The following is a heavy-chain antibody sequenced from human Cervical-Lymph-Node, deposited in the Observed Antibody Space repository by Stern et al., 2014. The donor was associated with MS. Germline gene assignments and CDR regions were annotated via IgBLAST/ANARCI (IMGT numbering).Heavy chain of an antibody. V-gene: IGHV1-46*03. CDR2: INPSGGST. D-gene: IGHD1-1*01. CDR3: ARGGPNYNSYRLTWFDS. Sequence: VQLVQSGAEVKKPGASVKVSCKASGYTFTTYYVHWVRQAPGQGLEWMGIINPSGGSTGFAQKFQGRVTMATDTSTTTVYMELSSLRSEDTAVYYCARGGPNYNSYRLTWFDSWGQGTLVTVSS. J-gene: IGHJ5*01. CDR1: GYTFTTYY.